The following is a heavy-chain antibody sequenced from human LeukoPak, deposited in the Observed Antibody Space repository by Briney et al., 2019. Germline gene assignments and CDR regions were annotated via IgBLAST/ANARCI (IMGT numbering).Heavy chain of an antibody. Sequence: GGSLRLSCAASGFTISSYGMSWVRQAPGKGLEWVSAISGSGGSTYSSDSVKGRFTISRDNSRNTLYLQMNSLRVEDTAEYYCAKGYSGYYAMYYLDYWGQGTRVTVSS. CDR3: AKGYSGYYAMYYLDY. V-gene: IGHV3-23*01. CDR2: ISGSGGST. D-gene: IGHD3-22*01. CDR1: GFTISSYG. J-gene: IGHJ4*02.